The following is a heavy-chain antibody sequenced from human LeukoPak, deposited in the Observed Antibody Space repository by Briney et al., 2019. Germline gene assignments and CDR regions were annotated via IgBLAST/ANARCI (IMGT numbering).Heavy chain of an antibody. CDR3: ARGGSGY. J-gene: IGHJ4*02. CDR1: GGSISSYY. V-gene: IGHV4-59*01. Sequence: SETLSLTCTVSGGSISSYYWSWLRQPPGKGLEWIGYIYYSGSTNYNPSLKSRVTISVDTSKNQFSLKLGSVTAADTAVYYCARGGSGYWGQGTLVTVSS. CDR2: IYYSGST. D-gene: IGHD1-26*01.